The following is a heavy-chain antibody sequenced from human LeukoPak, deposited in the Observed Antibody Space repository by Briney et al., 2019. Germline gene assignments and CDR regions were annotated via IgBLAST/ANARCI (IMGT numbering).Heavy chain of an antibody. CDR3: ASCRIASRRAFGYYYYMDV. CDR1: GGTFSSYA. V-gene: IGHV1-69*05. CDR2: IIPIFGTA. Sequence: ASVKVSCKASGGTFSSYAISWVRRAPGQGLEWMGGIIPIFGTANYAQKFQGRVTITTDESTSTAYMELSSLRSEDTAVYYCASCRIASRRAFGYYYYMDVWGKGTTVTVSS. D-gene: IGHD6-6*01. J-gene: IGHJ6*03.